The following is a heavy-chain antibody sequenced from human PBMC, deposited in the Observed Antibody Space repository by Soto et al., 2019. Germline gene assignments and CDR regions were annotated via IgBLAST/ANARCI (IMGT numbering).Heavy chain of an antibody. V-gene: IGHV3-30-3*01. D-gene: IGHD3-3*01. CDR2: ISYDGSNK. Sequence: QVQLVESGGGVVQPGRSLRLSCAASGFTFSSYAMHWVRQAPGKGLEWVAVISYDGSNKYYADSVKGRFTISRDNSKNTLYLQISSARAEDTAVYYSARDTYFDFGSGPYSGVDVWGQGNTVPLS. J-gene: IGHJ6*02. CDR1: GFTFSSYA. CDR3: ARDTYFDFGSGPYSGVDV.